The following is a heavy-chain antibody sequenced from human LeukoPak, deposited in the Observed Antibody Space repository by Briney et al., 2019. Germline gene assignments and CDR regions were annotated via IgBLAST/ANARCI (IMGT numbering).Heavy chain of an antibody. CDR2: IIPIFGTA. CDR3: ASQHAYYYDSSGYFH. Sequence: SVKVSCKASGGTFSSYAISWVRQAPGQGLEWMGGIIPIFGTANYAQKFQGRVTITTDESTSTAYMELSSLRSEDTAVYYCASQHAYYYDSSGYFHWGQGTLVTVSS. CDR1: GGTFSSYA. J-gene: IGHJ4*02. D-gene: IGHD3-22*01. V-gene: IGHV1-69*05.